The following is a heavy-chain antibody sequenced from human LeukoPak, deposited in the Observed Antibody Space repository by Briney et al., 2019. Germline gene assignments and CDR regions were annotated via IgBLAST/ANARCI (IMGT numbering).Heavy chain of an antibody. Sequence: GASVKVSCKASGYTFTSYGISWVRQAPGQGLEWMGWMNPNSGNTGYAQKFQGRVTMTRNTSISTAYMELSSLRSEDTAVYYCARGWSYGGNSDWGQGTLVTVSS. CDR2: MNPNSGNT. J-gene: IGHJ4*02. D-gene: IGHD4-23*01. CDR3: ARGWSYGGNSD. CDR1: GYTFTSYG. V-gene: IGHV1-8*02.